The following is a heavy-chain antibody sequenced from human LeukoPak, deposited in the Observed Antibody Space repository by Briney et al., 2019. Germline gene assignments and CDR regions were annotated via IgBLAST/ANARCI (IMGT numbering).Heavy chain of an antibody. D-gene: IGHD2-15*01. CDR3: AKGLKGCSGNSCYYFFDF. J-gene: IGHJ4*02. CDR2: ITGSGGGT. CDR1: GFAFSNYA. V-gene: IGHV3-23*01. Sequence: GSLRLSCAASGFAFSNYAMNWVRQAPGRGLEWVSSITGSGGGTYYADSVKGRFTISRDNSKNTLDLQMNSLRAEDTAVYYCAKGLKGCSGNSCYYFFDFWGQGTLVTVSS.